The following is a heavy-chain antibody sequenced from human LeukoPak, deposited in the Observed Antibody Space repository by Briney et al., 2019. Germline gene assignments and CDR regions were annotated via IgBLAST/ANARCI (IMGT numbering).Heavy chain of an antibody. CDR1: GFTFSSYS. V-gene: IGHV3-21*01. CDR3: ANFGALVTIFGVVGDV. Sequence: GGSLRLSCAASGFTFSSYSMNWVRQAPGKGLEWVSSISSSSSYIYYADSVKGRFTISRDNAKNSLYLQMNSLRAEDTAVYYCANFGALVTIFGVVGDVWGQGTTVTVSS. D-gene: IGHD3-3*01. CDR2: ISSSSSYI. J-gene: IGHJ6*02.